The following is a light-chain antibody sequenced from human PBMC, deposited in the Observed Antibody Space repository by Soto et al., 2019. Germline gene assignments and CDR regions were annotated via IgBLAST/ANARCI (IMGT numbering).Light chain of an antibody. V-gene: IGKV1-5*03. CDR1: QGISSW. J-gene: IGKJ1*01. Sequence: IQVTQSPSSLSASLGDRVTITCRGSQGISSWLAWYQQKPGKAPRLLIYKASSLASGVPSRFSGSGSGTEFTLTISSLQPDDFATYYCQQYKTFGQGTKVDI. CDR3: QQYKT. CDR2: KAS.